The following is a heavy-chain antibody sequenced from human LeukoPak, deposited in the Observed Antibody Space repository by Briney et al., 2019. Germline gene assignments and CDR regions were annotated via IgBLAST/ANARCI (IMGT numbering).Heavy chain of an antibody. Sequence: SGGSLRLSCAASGFTFSSYAMSWVRQASGKGLEWVSAISGSGGSTYYADSVKGRFTISRDNSKNTLYLQMNSLRAEDTAVYYCAKGGLDDFWSGYFNDAFDIWGQGTMVTVSS. CDR2: ISGSGGST. D-gene: IGHD3-3*01. V-gene: IGHV3-23*01. J-gene: IGHJ3*02. CDR1: GFTFSSYA. CDR3: AKGGLDDFWSGYFNDAFDI.